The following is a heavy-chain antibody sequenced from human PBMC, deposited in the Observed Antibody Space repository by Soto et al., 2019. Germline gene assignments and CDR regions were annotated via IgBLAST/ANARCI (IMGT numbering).Heavy chain of an antibody. CDR3: ARGGGDYWYFEL. J-gene: IGHJ2*01. D-gene: IGHD3-16*01. CDR2: IIPIFGTA. V-gene: IGHV1-69*12. CDR1: GGTFSSYA. Sequence: QVQLVQSGAEVKKPGSSVKVSCKASGGTFSSYAISWVRQAPGQGLEWMGGIIPIFGTANYAQRFQGGVTITADESTSTACMERSSLRSEDAAVYYCARGGGDYWYFELWGRGTLVTVAS.